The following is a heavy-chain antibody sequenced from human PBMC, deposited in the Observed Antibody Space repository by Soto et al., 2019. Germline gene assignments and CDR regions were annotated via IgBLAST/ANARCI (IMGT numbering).Heavy chain of an antibody. D-gene: IGHD3-9*01. CDR3: ASRDW. V-gene: IGHV3-48*03. J-gene: IGHJ4*02. CDR2: ISRSGSTI. Sequence: EVQLVESGGGLVQPGGSLRLSCAASGFTCSSFEINWVRQTPGKGLEWVSYISRSGSTIDYVDSVKGRFTISRDKAKYSLYLQMNSRRAKDTAVYYCASRDWWGQGTLVTVSS. CDR1: GFTCSSFE.